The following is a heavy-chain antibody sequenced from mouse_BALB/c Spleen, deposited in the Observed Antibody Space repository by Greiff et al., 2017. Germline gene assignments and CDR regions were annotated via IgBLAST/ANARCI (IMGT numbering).Heavy chain of an antibody. V-gene: IGHV5-17*02. Sequence: DVKLVESGGGLVQPGGSRKLSCAASGFTFSSFGMHWVRQAPEKGLEWVAYISSGSSTIYYADTVKGRFTISRDNPKNTLFLQMTSLRSEDTAMYYCARSGGLLCYYAMDYWGQGTSVTVSS. CDR1: GFTFSSFG. J-gene: IGHJ4*01. CDR2: ISSGSSTI. CDR3: ARSGGLLCYYAMDY. D-gene: IGHD1-1*02.